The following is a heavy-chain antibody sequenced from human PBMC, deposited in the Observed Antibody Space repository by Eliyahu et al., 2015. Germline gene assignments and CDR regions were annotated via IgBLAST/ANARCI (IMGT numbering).Heavy chain of an antibody. CDR1: SSYX. V-gene: IGHV3-30*03. D-gene: IGHD2/OR15-2a*01. J-gene: IGHJ6*02. CDR3: ARDNKIYYGMDV. CDR2: ISYDGSNK. Sequence: SSYXMHWVRQAPGKGLEWVAVISYDGSNKYYADSVKGRFTISRDNSKNTLYLQMNSLRAEDTAVYYCARDNKIYYGMDVWGQGTTVTVSS.